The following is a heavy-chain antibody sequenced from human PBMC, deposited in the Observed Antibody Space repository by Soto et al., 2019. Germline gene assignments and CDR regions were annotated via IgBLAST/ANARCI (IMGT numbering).Heavy chain of an antibody. CDR1: GFTFSNYN. V-gene: IGHV3-48*02. CDR3: VSRYYYDSSGYYYPYYY. J-gene: IGHJ4*02. Sequence: GGSLRLSCAASGFTFSNYNMNWVRQAPGKGLEWVSSISSSSSTIYYADSVKGRFTISRDNAKNSLYLQMNSLRDEDTAVYYCVSRYYYDSSGYYYPYYYWGQGTLVTVSS. D-gene: IGHD3-22*01. CDR2: ISSSSSTI.